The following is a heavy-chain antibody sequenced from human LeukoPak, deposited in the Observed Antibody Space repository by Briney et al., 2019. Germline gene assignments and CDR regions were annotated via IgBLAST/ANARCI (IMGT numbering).Heavy chain of an antibody. Sequence: SVKVSCKASGGTFSSYAISWVRQAPGQGLEWMGGIIPIFGTASYAQKFQGRVTITADESTSTAYMELSSLRSEDTAVYYCARGRGIGIVATIFDYWGRGTLVTVSS. CDR1: GGTFSSYA. CDR3: ARGRGIGIVATIFDY. CDR2: IIPIFGTA. D-gene: IGHD5-12*01. J-gene: IGHJ4*02. V-gene: IGHV1-69*13.